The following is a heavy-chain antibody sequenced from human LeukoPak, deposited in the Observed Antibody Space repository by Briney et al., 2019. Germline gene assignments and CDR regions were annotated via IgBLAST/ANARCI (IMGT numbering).Heavy chain of an antibody. J-gene: IGHJ5*02. CDR1: GYTFTTYG. CDR3: ARDLPYYGSGSYSGWFDP. CDR2: ISAYNGNI. V-gene: IGHV1-18*01. D-gene: IGHD3-10*01. Sequence: EASVKVSCKASGYTFTTYGISWVRQAPGQGLEWMGWISAYNGNINYAQKFQGRVTMTTDTSTSTAYMELRSLRSDDTAVYYCARDLPYYGSGSYSGWFDPWGQGTLVTVSS.